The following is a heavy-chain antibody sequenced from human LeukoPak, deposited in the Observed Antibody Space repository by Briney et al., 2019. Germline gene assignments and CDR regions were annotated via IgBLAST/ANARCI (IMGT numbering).Heavy chain of an antibody. CDR1: GFTFSSYA. Sequence: GGSLRLSCSASGFTFSSYAMHWVRQAPGKGLEYVSAISSNGGSTYYADSVKGRFTISRDNSKNTLYLQMNSLTAEDTAVYYCAKDRDRYNWNDSGGWFDPWGQGTLVSVSS. V-gene: IGHV3-64*04. CDR2: ISSNGGST. D-gene: IGHD1-20*01. J-gene: IGHJ5*02. CDR3: AKDRDRYNWNDSGGWFDP.